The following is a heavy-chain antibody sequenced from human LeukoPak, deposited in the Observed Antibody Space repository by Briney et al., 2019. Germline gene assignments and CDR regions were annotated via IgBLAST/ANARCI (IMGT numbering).Heavy chain of an antibody. CDR1: GGSFSGYY. J-gene: IGHJ4*02. D-gene: IGHD2-2*01. Sequence: PSETLSLTCAVYGGSFSGYYWSWIRQPPGKGLEWIGEINHSGSTNYNPSLKSQVTISVDTSKNQFSLKLSSVTAADTAVYYCASSPIVVVPAAVSLFDYWGQGTLVTVSS. CDR3: ASSPIVVVPAAVSLFDY. CDR2: INHSGST. V-gene: IGHV4-34*01.